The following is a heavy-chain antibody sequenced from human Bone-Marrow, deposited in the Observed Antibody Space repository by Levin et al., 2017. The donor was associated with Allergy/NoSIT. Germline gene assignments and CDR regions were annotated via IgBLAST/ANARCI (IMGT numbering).Heavy chain of an antibody. J-gene: IGHJ4*02. CDR2: IKQDGSGK. CDR1: GFTFRDFS. D-gene: IGHD3/OR15-3a*01. V-gene: IGHV3-7*01. Sequence: GGSLRLSCAASGFTFRDFSMSWVRQAPGKGLEWVANIKQDGSGKYYVDSVKGRFTVSRDNIRNSLYLQMHSLGAADTAVYFCARDHARPFSRLDSATWSPYYFDYWGQGSLVTVSS. CDR3: ARDHARPFSRLDSATWSPYYFDY.